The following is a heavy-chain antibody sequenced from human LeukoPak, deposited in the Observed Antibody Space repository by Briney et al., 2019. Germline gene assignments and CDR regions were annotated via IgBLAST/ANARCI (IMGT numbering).Heavy chain of an antibody. Sequence: PGGSLRLSCAASGFTFSSYWMHWVRQAPGKGRVWVSRINSDGSSTSYADSVKGRLTISRDNAKNTLYLQMNSLRPDDTAFYYCSKATGDWYFDLWGRGTLVTVSS. J-gene: IGHJ2*01. CDR3: SKATGDWYFDL. D-gene: IGHD7-27*01. V-gene: IGHV3-74*01. CDR1: GFTFSSYW. CDR2: INSDGSST.